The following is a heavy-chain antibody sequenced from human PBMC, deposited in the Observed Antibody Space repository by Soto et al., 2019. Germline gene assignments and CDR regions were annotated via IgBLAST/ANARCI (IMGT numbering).Heavy chain of an antibody. CDR3: ARGYYGSGSYYADIDY. Sequence: GGSLRLSCAASGFTFSSYAMHWVRQAPGKGLEWVAVISYDGSNKYYADSVKGRFTISRDNSKNTLYLQMNSLRAEDTAVYYCARGYYGSGSYYADIDYWGQGT. CDR1: GFTFSSYA. D-gene: IGHD3-10*01. V-gene: IGHV3-30-3*01. CDR2: ISYDGSNK. J-gene: IGHJ4*02.